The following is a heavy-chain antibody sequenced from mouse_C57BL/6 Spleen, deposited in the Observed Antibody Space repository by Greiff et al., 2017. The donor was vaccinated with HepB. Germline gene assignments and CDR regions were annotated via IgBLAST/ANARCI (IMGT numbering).Heavy chain of an antibody. Sequence: EVQLQQSGPELVKPGASVKMSCTASGYTFTDYNMHWVKQSHGKSLEWIGYINPNNGGTSYNQKFKGKTTWTVNKSSSTSYMELRSLTSEDSADYYCARREYGNYYFDYWGQGTTLTVSS. D-gene: IGHD2-1*01. J-gene: IGHJ2*01. V-gene: IGHV1-22*01. CDR3: ARREYGNYYFDY. CDR1: GYTFTDYN. CDR2: INPNNGGT.